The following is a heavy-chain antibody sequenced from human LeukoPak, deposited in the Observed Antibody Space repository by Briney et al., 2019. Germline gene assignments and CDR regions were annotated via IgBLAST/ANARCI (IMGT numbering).Heavy chain of an antibody. V-gene: IGHV3-30*02. D-gene: IGHD6-13*01. CDR3: AKDPVRYSSSCPGY. CDR1: GFTFSSYG. Sequence: GGSLRLSCAASGFTFSSYGMHWVRQAPGKGLEWVAFIRYDGSNKYYADSVKGRFTIFRDNSKNTLYLQMNSLRAEDTAVYYCAKDPVRYSSSCPGYWGQGTLVTVSS. J-gene: IGHJ4*02. CDR2: IRYDGSNK.